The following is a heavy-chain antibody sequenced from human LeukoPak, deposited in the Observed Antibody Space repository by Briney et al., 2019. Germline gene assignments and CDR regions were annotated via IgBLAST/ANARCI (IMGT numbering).Heavy chain of an antibody. Sequence: PGGSLRLSCAASGFTFSSYGMHWVRQAPGKGLEWVAFIRYDGSNKYYADSVKGRFTISRDNSKNTLYLQMNSLRAEDTAVYYCAKAANYGDYQYYYMDVWGKGTTVTISS. J-gene: IGHJ6*03. D-gene: IGHD4-17*01. V-gene: IGHV3-30*02. CDR3: AKAANYGDYQYYYMDV. CDR1: GFTFSSYG. CDR2: IRYDGSNK.